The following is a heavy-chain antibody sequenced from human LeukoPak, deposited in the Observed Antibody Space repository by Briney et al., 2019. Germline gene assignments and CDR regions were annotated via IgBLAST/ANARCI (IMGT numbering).Heavy chain of an antibody. V-gene: IGHV1-2*02. CDR2: INPNSGGT. CDR3: ARGDLARRFDP. J-gene: IGHJ5*02. D-gene: IGHD5-12*01. CDR1: GYTFNGYY. Sequence: ASVKVSCKASGYTFNGYYIHWVRQAPGQGLEWMGWINPNSGGTNYAQKFQGRVTMTTDTSISTAHMEVSRLRSDDTAVYYCARGDLARRFDPWGQGTLVTVSS.